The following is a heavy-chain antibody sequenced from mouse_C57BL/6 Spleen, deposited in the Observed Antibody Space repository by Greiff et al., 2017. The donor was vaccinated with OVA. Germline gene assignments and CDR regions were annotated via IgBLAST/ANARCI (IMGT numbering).Heavy chain of an antibody. Sequence: EVQLQQSGPELVKPGASVKMSCKASGYTFTDYNMHWVKQSHGKSLEWIGYINPNNGGTSYNQKFKGKATLTVNKSSSTAYMELRSLTSEDSAVYYCARGSYGSRNAMDYWGQGTSVTVSS. CDR2: INPNNGGT. CDR3: ARGSYGSRNAMDY. J-gene: IGHJ4*01. CDR1: GYTFTDYN. V-gene: IGHV1-22*01. D-gene: IGHD1-1*01.